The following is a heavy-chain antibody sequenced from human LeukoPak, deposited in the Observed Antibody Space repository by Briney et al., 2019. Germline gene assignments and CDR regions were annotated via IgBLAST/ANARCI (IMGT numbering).Heavy chain of an antibody. D-gene: IGHD2-2*01. V-gene: IGHV4-39*07. CDR2: INHSGST. CDR1: GGSINTPNYY. Sequence: PSETLSLTCTVSGGSINTPNYYWSWIRQPPGKGLEWIGEINHSGSTYYNPSLKSRVTISVDTSKNQFSLKLSSVTAADTAVYYCAKRYCSSTTCYDDRGAFDYWGQGTLVTVSS. J-gene: IGHJ4*02. CDR3: AKRYCSSTTCYDDRGAFDY.